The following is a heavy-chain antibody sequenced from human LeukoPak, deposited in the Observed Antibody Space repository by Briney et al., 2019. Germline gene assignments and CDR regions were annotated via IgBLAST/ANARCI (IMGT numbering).Heavy chain of an antibody. CDR1: GFSFSTYG. D-gene: IGHD3-10*01. CDR2: ISYDGSNK. V-gene: IGHV3-30*03. J-gene: IGHJ4*02. CDR3: ASAAYDLLYFGELTD. Sequence: PGGSLRLSCAASGFSFSTYGLHWVRQAPGKGLEWVAVISYDGSNKYYADSVRGRFTISRDNSKNTLYLQMNSLRAEDTAVYFCASAAYDLLYFGELTDWGQGTLVTVSS.